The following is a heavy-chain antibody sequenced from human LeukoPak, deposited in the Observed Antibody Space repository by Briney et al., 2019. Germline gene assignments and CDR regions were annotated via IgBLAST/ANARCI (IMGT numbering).Heavy chain of an antibody. CDR1: GFTFSGSA. J-gene: IGHJ4*02. CDR3: TTIAVAGTVDY. Sequence: GGSLRLSCAASGFTFSGSAMHWVRQASGEGLEWVGRIRSKANSYATAYAASVKGRFTISRDDSKNTAYLQMNSLKTEDTAVYYCTTIAVAGTVDYWGQGILVIVSS. V-gene: IGHV3-73*01. CDR2: IRSKANSYAT. D-gene: IGHD6-19*01.